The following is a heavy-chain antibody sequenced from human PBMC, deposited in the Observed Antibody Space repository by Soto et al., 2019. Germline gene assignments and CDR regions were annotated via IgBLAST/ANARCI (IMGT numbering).Heavy chain of an antibody. J-gene: IGHJ4*02. CDR1: GYTFDSYG. Sequence: ASVKVSCKASGYTFDSYGITWVRQAPGQGLEWMGWISGYNGDTNYAQMLQGRVTISVDTSNNQFSLKLSSVTAADTAVYFCARVRWSRFFDFWGPGALVTVSS. CDR2: ISGYNGDT. CDR3: ARVRWSRFFDF. D-gene: IGHD3-3*01. V-gene: IGHV1-18*01.